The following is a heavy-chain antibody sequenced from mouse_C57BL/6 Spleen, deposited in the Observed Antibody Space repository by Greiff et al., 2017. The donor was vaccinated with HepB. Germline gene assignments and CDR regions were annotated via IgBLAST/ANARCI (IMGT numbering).Heavy chain of an antibody. J-gene: IGHJ1*03. V-gene: IGHV1-66*01. CDR3: VSLYDYGVEWYFDV. CDR2: IYPGSGNT. Sequence: VQLQQSGPELVKPGASVKISCKASGYSFTSYYIHWVKQRPGQGLEWIGWIYPGSGNTKYNEKFKGKATLTADTSSSTAYMQLSSLTSEDSAVYYCVSLYDYGVEWYFDVWGTGTTVTVSS. D-gene: IGHD2-4*01. CDR1: GYSFTSYY.